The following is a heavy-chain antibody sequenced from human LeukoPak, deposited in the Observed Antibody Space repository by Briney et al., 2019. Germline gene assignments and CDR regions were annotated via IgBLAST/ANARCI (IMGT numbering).Heavy chain of an antibody. Sequence: PSETLSLTCTVSGGSISSRPYCWGWIRQPPGKGLEWLGSFFYSGTTHYNPSLKSRVTMSVDTSKNQFSLKLSSVTAADTAVYYCARDYKRTWDYYYYMDVWGKGTTVTISS. D-gene: IGHD3-10*01. CDR2: FFYSGTT. CDR3: ARDYKRTWDYYYYMDV. V-gene: IGHV4-39*07. J-gene: IGHJ6*03. CDR1: GGSISSRPYC.